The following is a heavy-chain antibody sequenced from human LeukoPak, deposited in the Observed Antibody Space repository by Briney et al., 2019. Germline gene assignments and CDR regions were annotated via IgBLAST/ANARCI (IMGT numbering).Heavy chain of an antibody. J-gene: IGHJ6*03. CDR1: GHTFTGYY. CDR3: AREHRYYYYYMDV. V-gene: IGHV1-8*03. Sequence: ASVKVSCKASGHTFTGYYMHWVRQAPGQGLEWMGWINANSGNTGYAQKFQGRVTITRNTSISTAYMELSSLRSEDTAVYYCAREHRYYYYYMDVWGKGTTVTVSS. D-gene: IGHD2-21*01. CDR2: INANSGNT.